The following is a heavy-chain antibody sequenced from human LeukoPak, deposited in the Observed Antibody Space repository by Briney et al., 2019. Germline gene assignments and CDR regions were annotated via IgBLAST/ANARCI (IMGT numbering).Heavy chain of an antibody. CDR3: ARGYPDY. CDR1: GASVSRGSYY. Sequence: AETLSLTCSVAGASVSRGSYYWSWIRQPPGKGLEWLGYMYYSGSTNHTPSHKSRVTISVDTSKKQFSPELSSVTAADTAVYYSARGYPDYWGQGTLVTVSS. V-gene: IGHV4-61*01. J-gene: IGHJ4*02. D-gene: IGHD3-16*02. CDR2: MYYSGST.